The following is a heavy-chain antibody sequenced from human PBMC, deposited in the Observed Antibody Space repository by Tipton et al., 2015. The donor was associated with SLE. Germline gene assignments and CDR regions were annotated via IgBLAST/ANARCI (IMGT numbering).Heavy chain of an antibody. D-gene: IGHD3-22*01. CDR2: IYYSGGP. V-gene: IGHV4-59*11. J-gene: IGHJ5*02. Sequence: TLSLTCTVSGGSISSHYWSWIRQPPGKGLEWIGYIYYSGGPYYNPSLQSRVTISVDTSKNQFSLKLSSVTAADTAVYYCAREGTDSSGYSSNWFDPWGQGTLVTVSS. CDR1: GGSISSHY. CDR3: AREGTDSSGYSSNWFDP.